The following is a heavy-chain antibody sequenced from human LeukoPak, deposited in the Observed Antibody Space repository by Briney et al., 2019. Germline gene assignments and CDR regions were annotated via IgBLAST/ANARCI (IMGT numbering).Heavy chain of an antibody. J-gene: IGHJ4*02. D-gene: IGHD3-10*01. V-gene: IGHV3-23*01. CDR3: AKEGYYGSGSFPDY. CDR2: ISGSGGST. Sequence: PGGSLRLSCAASGFTFSSYAMSWVRQAPGKGLEWVSAISGSGGSTYYADSVKGRFTISRDNSKNTLYLQMNSLRGEDTAVYYCAKEGYYGSGSFPDYWGQGTLVTVSS. CDR1: GFTFSSYA.